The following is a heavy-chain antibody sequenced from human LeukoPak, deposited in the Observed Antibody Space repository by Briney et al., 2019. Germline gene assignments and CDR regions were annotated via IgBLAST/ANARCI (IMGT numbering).Heavy chain of an antibody. CDR1: GCTFSSYW. CDR3: ARDEYSYGYNTVYYYGMDV. J-gene: IGHJ6*02. CDR2: IKQDGSEK. V-gene: IGHV3-7*01. D-gene: IGHD5-18*01. Sequence: GGSLRLSCAASGCTFSSYWMSWVRQAPGKGLEGVANIKQDGSEKYYVDSVKGRFTISRDNAKNSLYLQMNSLRAEDTAVYYCARDEYSYGYNTVYYYGMDVWGQGTTVTVSS.